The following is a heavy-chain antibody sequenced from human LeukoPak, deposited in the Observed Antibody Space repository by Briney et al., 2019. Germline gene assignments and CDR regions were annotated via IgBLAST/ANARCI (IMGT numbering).Heavy chain of an antibody. Sequence: ASVKVSCKTSGDTFTTHGIHWVRQAPGQGLEWMGWINPGSGYTKYSEKFQGRVTFTRDTDATTAYLEVNNLRSEDTAVYYCARYGRSIIWSRVPDNWFDPWGQGTLVTVSS. V-gene: IGHV1-3*01. J-gene: IGHJ5*02. CDR1: GDTFTTHG. D-gene: IGHD3-9*01. CDR3: ARYGRSIIWSRVPDNWFDP. CDR2: INPGSGYT.